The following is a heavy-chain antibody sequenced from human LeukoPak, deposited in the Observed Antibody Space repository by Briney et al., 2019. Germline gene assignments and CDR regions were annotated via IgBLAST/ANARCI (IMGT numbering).Heavy chain of an antibody. V-gene: IGHV1-69*15. CDR1: GGTFSSYA. D-gene: IGHD2-2*01. CDR3: AREEDCSSSSCWPSDY. Sequence: SVRVSCKASGGTFSSYAISWVRQAPGQGLEWMGRIIPIFGIANYAQKFQGRVTITADESTSTAYMELSSLRSEDTAVYYCAREEDCSSSSCWPSDYWGQGTLVTVSS. CDR2: IIPIFGIA. J-gene: IGHJ4*02.